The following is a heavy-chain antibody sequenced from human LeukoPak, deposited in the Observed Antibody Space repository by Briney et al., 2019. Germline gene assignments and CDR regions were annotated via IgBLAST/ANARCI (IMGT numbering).Heavy chain of an antibody. CDR1: GGSISSSSYY. V-gene: IGHV4-39*01. CDR2: IYYSGST. J-gene: IGHJ4*02. CDR3: ARHPRGRYHYYGSGSSNPFDY. D-gene: IGHD3-10*01. Sequence: PSEALSLTCTVSGGSISSSSYYWGWIRQPPGKGLEWIGSIYYSGSTYYNPSLKSRVTISVDTSKNQFSLKLSSVTAADTAVYYCARHPRGRYHYYGSGSSNPFDYWGQGTLVTVSS.